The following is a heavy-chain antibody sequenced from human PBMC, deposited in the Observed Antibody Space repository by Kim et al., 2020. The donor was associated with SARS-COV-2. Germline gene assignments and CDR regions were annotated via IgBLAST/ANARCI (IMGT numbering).Heavy chain of an antibody. CDR2: IIPIFGTA. D-gene: IGHD3-10*01. V-gene: IGHV1-69*13. CDR1: GGTFSSYA. CDR3: AGLWFRELFPGYYYMDV. Sequence: SVKVSCKASGGTFSSYAISWVRQAPGQGLEWMGGIIPIFGTANYAQKFQGRVTITADESTSTAYMEPSSLRSEDTAVYYCAGLWFRELFPGYYYMDVWG. J-gene: IGHJ6*03.